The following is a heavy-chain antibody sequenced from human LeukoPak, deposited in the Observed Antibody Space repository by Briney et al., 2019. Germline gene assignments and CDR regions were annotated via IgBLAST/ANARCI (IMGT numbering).Heavy chain of an antibody. CDR1: GFTFSSYW. Sequence: GGSLRLSCAAAGFTFSSYWMSWVRQAPGKGLEWVANIKQDGSEKYYVDSVKGRFTISRDNAKNSVYVQMNSLRAEDTAVYYCARDLGWGNSFDIWGQGTMVTVSS. V-gene: IGHV3-7*04. D-gene: IGHD7-27*01. CDR3: ARDLGWGNSFDI. CDR2: IKQDGSEK. J-gene: IGHJ3*02.